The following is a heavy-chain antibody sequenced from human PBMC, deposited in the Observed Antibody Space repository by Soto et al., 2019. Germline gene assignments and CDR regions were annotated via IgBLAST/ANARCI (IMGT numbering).Heavy chain of an antibody. Sequence: GGSLRLSCAASGFTFSSYSMNWVRQAPGKGLEWVSYISSSSSTIYYADSVKGRFTISRDNAKNSLYLQMNSLRAEDTAVYYCAREGETFGGVIVNDAFDIWGQGTMVTASS. CDR1: GFTFSSYS. J-gene: IGHJ3*02. V-gene: IGHV3-48*01. CDR2: ISSSSSTI. CDR3: AREGETFGGVIVNDAFDI. D-gene: IGHD3-16*02.